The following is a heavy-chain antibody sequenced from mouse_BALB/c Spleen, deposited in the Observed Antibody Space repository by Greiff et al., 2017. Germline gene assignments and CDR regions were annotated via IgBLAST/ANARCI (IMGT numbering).Heavy chain of an antibody. J-gene: IGHJ3*01. CDR2: ISNGGGST. CDR3: ARGIYYDYDWFAY. D-gene: IGHD2-4*01. CDR1: GFTFSSYT. Sequence: EVMLVESGGGLVQPGGSLKLSCAASGFTFSSYTMSWVRQTPEKRLEWVAYISNGGGSTYYPDTVKGRFTISRDNAKNTLYLQMSSLKSEDTAMYYCARGIYYDYDWFAYWGQGTLVTVSA. V-gene: IGHV5-12-2*01.